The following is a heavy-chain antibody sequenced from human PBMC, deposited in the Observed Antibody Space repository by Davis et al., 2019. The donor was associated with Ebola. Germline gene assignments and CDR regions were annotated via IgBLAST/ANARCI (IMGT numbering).Heavy chain of an antibody. D-gene: IGHD6-13*01. Sequence: GESLKISCAASGFTFSSYAMSWVRQAPGKGLEWVSAISGSGGSTYYADSVKGRFTISRDNSKNTLYLQMNSLRAEDTAVYYCARASLDSSSWYGGWFDPWGQGTLVTVSS. CDR1: GFTFSSYA. V-gene: IGHV3-23*01. J-gene: IGHJ5*02. CDR3: ARASLDSSSWYGGWFDP. CDR2: ISGSGGST.